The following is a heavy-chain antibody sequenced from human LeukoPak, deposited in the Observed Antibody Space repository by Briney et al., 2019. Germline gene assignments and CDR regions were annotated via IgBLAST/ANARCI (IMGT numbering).Heavy chain of an antibody. CDR1: GFTFSPYW. Sequence: GSLRLSCAASGFTFSPYWIHWVCQAPGKGLVWVSRINSDGSSTNYADSVKGRFTISRDNAKNTVYLQMNSLRAEDTAVYYCARDTSYGMDVWGQGTTVTVSS. V-gene: IGHV3-74*01. J-gene: IGHJ6*02. CDR3: ARDTSYGMDV. CDR2: INSDGSST. D-gene: IGHD2/OR15-2a*01.